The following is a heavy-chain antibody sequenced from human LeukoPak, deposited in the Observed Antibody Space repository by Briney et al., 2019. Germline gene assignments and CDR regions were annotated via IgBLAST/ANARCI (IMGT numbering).Heavy chain of an antibody. V-gene: IGHV3-9*02. CDR2: ISWNSGTV. J-gene: IGHJ4*02. CDR1: GFTSDHYA. Sequence: GRSLRLSCAASGFTSDHYAMHWVRQAPGKGLEWVSSISWNSGTVDYADSVKGRFTISRDNAKNSLYLQMNSLRTEDMAFYYCARDVWPYTYYYDTHPLGGGFDYWGQGTLVTVSS. CDR3: ARDVWPYTYYYDTHPLGGGFDY. D-gene: IGHD3-22*01.